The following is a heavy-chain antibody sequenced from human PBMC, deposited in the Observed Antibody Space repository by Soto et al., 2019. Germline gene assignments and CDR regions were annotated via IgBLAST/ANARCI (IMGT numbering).Heavy chain of an antibody. CDR2: ISGSGGST. CDR1: GFTFSSYA. D-gene: IGHD1-26*01. CDR3: ANVVPRGTTGYDACDL. Sequence: EVQLLESGGGLVQPGGSLRLSCAASGFTFSSYAMSWVRQAPGKGLEWVSAISGSGGSTYYADSVKGRFTISRDTSKLTLSLQLNSLRPQDTAVYYGANVVPRGTTGYDACDLWGQGTMVTASS. J-gene: IGHJ3*01. V-gene: IGHV3-23*01.